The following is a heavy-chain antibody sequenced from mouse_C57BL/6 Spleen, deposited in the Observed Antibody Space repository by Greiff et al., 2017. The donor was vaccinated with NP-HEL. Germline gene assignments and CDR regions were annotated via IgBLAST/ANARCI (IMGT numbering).Heavy chain of an antibody. CDR3: ARVWDYAPFAY. Sequence: EVQLQQSGPGLVKPSQSLSLTCSVTGYSITSGYYWNWIRQFPGNKLEWMGYISYDGSNNYNPSLKNRISITRDTSKNQFFLKLNSVTTEDTATYCCARVWDYAPFAYWGQGTLVTVSA. V-gene: IGHV3-6*01. CDR1: GYSITSGYY. J-gene: IGHJ3*01. D-gene: IGHD2-4*01. CDR2: ISYDGSN.